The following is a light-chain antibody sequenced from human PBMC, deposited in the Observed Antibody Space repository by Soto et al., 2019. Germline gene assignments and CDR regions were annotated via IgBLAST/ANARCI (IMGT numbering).Light chain of an antibody. CDR2: GNS. J-gene: IGLJ2*01. Sequence: QLVLTQPPSVSGAPGQRVTISCTGSSSNIGAHYDVHWYQQLPGTAPKLLIYGNSNRPSGVPDRFSGSKSGTSASLAITGLQAEDEADYYCQSYDSSLSGSEVFGGGTKLTVL. CDR3: QSYDSSLSGSEV. V-gene: IGLV1-40*01. CDR1: SSNIGAHYD.